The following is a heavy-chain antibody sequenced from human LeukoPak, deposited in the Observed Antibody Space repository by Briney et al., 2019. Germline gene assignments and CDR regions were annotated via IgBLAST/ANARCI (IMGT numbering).Heavy chain of an antibody. CDR2: VNPNTGGT. Sequence: ASVKVSCKSSEYTFTGYYLHWVRQAPGQGLEWMGWVNPNTGGTTYAEKVQGRVTMTRDTSISTAYMELNRLRSDDTAMYFCARGYDFWSAPDAFDIWGQGTMVTVSS. V-gene: IGHV1-2*02. CDR3: ARGYDFWSAPDAFDI. J-gene: IGHJ3*02. D-gene: IGHD3-3*01. CDR1: EYTFTGYY.